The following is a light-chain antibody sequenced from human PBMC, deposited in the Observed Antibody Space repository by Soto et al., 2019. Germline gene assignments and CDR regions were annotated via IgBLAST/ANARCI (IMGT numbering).Light chain of an antibody. CDR3: QQASSFPPT. J-gene: IGKJ4*01. CDR2: AAS. Sequence: DIQMTQSPSSVSASVGDRVTITCRASQGVSRGLAWYQQKPGKAPKLLIYAASSLLSDVPSRFSGSGSGTDFTLTISSPQTEDFATYYCQQASSFPPTCGGGTKVEIK. V-gene: IGKV1-12*01. CDR1: QGVSRG.